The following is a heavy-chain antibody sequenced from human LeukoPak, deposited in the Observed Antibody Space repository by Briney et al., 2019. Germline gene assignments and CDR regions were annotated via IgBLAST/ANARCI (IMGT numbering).Heavy chain of an antibody. V-gene: IGHV4-4*02. CDR2: IHESGST. CDR3: ARHEGFSQKD. Sequence: GSLRLSCAASGFTFSNYAMSWVRQAPGKGLEWIGEIHESGSTNYNPSLKRRVTISVDKSKDQFSLKLSSVTAADTAVYYCARHEGFSQKDWGQGTQVTVS. J-gene: IGHJ4*02. CDR1: GFTFSNYAM.